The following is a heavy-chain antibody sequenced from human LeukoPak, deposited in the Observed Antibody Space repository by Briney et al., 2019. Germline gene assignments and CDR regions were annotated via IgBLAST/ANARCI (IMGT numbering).Heavy chain of an antibody. J-gene: IGHJ5*02. CDR2: IYYSGST. CDR1: GGSISSYY. V-gene: IGHV4-59*01. Sequence: KPSETLSLTCTVSGGSISSYYWSWIRQPPGKGLEWIGYIYYSGSTNYNPSLKSRVTISVDTSKNQFSLKLSSVTAADTAVYYCARHGTPGTNLNWFDPWGQGTLVTVSS. D-gene: IGHD1-1*01. CDR3: ARHGTPGTNLNWFDP.